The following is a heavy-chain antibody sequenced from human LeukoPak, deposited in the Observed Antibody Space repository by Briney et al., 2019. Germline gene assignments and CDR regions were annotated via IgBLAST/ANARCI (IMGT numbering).Heavy chain of an antibody. V-gene: IGHV3-21*01. CDR3: AKESDSGYHSEGPKY. J-gene: IGHJ4*02. D-gene: IGHD5-12*01. CDR2: ISGNKNYI. CDR1: GFTFSSYS. Sequence: GGSLRLSCVASGFTFSSYSMNWVRQAPGKGLEWVSSISGNKNYIYYADSVGGRFTISRDNARDSLFLQMDSLRAEDTAVYSCAKESDSGYHSEGPKYWGLGTLVTVSS.